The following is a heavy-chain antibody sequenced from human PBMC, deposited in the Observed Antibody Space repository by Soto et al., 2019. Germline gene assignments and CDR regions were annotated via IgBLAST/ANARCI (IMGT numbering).Heavy chain of an antibody. CDR1: GFTFSSYA. V-gene: IGHV3-23*01. D-gene: IGHD3-3*01. CDR2: ISGSGGST. CDR3: AKSGDDFWSGALPDNAFDI. Sequence: EVQLLESGGGLVQPGGSLRLSCAASGFTFSSYAMSWVRQAPGKGLEWVSAISGSGGSTYYADFVKGRFTISRDNSKNTLYLQMNSLRAEDTAVYYCAKSGDDFWSGALPDNAFDIWGQGTMVTVSS. J-gene: IGHJ3*02.